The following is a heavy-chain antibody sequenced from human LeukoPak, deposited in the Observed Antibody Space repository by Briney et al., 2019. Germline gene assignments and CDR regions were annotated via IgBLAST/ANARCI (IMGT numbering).Heavy chain of an antibody. CDR2: ISSSSSYI. D-gene: IGHD2-15*01. Sequence: GGSLRLSCAASGFTFSSYTMKWVRQAPGKGLEWVSSISSSSSYIYYADSVKGRFTISRDNAKNSLFLQMSSLRSEDTAVYYCGRVSCGGNCYSLIGTFDIWGQGTMVTVSS. J-gene: IGHJ3*02. CDR1: GFTFSSYT. V-gene: IGHV3-21*04. CDR3: GRVSCGGNCYSLIGTFDI.